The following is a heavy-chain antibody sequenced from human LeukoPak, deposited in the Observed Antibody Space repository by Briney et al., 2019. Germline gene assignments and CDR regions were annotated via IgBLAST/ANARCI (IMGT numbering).Heavy chain of an antibody. V-gene: IGHV1-46*01. J-gene: IGHJ5*02. D-gene: IGHD6-13*01. CDR1: GYSFTSYY. CDR2: INPSGGST. CDR3: ARDSGSSSWYVSWFDP. Sequence: ASVKVSCKASGYSFTSYYMHWVRQAPGQGLEWMGIINPSGGSTSYAQKFQGRVTMTSDMSTSTVYMQLSSLRSDDTAVYYCARDSGSSSWYVSWFDPWGQGTLVTVSS.